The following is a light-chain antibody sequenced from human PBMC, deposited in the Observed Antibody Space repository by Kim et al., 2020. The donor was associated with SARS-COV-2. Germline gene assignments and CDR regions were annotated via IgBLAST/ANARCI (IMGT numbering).Light chain of an antibody. CDR1: QSVSSSY. CDR2: GAS. Sequence: WSPGERATLSCRASQSVSSSYLAWYQQKPGQAPRLLIYGASSRVTGIPDRFSGSGSGTDFTLTISRLEPEDFAVYYCQQYGSSPRSFGQGTKLEI. J-gene: IGKJ2*03. CDR3: QQYGSSPRS. V-gene: IGKV3-20*01.